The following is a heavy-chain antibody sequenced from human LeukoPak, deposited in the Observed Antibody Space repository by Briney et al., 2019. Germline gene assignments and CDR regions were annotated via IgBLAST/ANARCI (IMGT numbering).Heavy chain of an antibody. J-gene: IGHJ5*02. CDR2: IYTSGST. CDR3: ARGYYTNWFDP. CDR1: GGSISSGSYY. Sequence: SQTLSLTCTVSGGSISSGSYYWSWIRQPAGKGLEWIGRIYTSGSTNYNPSLKSRVTISVDTSKNQFSLKLSSVTAADTAVHYCARGYYTNWFDPWGQGTLVTVSS. D-gene: IGHD3-22*01. V-gene: IGHV4-61*02.